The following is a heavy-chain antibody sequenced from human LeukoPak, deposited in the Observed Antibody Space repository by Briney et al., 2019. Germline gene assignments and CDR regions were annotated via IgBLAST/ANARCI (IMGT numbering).Heavy chain of an antibody. CDR2: ISSSGSTI. J-gene: IGHJ4*02. Sequence: GGSLGLSCAASGFTFRSYEMNWVRQAPGKGLEWVSYISSSGSTIYYADSVKGRFTISRDNSKNTLYLKMNSLRAEDTAVYYCAKDRSSGWYDYWGQGTLVIVSS. CDR3: AKDRSSGWYDY. D-gene: IGHD6-19*01. V-gene: IGHV3-48*03. CDR1: GFTFRSYE.